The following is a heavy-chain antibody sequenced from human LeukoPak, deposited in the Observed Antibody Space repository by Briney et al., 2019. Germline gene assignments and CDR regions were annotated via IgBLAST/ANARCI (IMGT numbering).Heavy chain of an antibody. V-gene: IGHV4-39*01. Sequence: SETLSLTCTVSGGSISSSSYYWGWIRQPPGKGLEWIGSIYYSGSTYYSPSLKSRVTISVDTSKNQFSLKLSSVTAADTAVYYCARQAPSEDSSGYYYFDYWGQGTLVTVSS. CDR3: ARQAPSEDSSGYYYFDY. CDR1: GGSISSSSYY. CDR2: IYYSGST. D-gene: IGHD3-22*01. J-gene: IGHJ4*02.